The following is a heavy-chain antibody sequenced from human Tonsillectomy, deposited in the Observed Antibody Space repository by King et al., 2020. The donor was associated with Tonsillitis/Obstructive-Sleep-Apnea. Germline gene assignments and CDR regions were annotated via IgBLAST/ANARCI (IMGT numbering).Heavy chain of an antibody. CDR1: GFTFSSSG. Sequence: QVQLVESGGGVVQPGRSLRLSCAASGFTFSSSGMHWVRQAPGKGLEWVAVISFDGSNEYFADSVKGRFTISRDNSQNTLYLQMNSLRAEDTAVYYCAKDPTRYSGGWEPLHYWGQGTLVTVSS. D-gene: IGHD6-19*01. J-gene: IGHJ4*02. CDR3: AKDPTRYSGGWEPLHY. V-gene: IGHV3-30*18. CDR2: ISFDGSNE.